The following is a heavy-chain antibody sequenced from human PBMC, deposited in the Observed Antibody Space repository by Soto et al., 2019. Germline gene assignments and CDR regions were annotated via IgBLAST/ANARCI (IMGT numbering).Heavy chain of an antibody. V-gene: IGHV1-69*01. CDR3: ATDRGYFSVWRFDY. D-gene: IGHD2-15*01. CDR2: IIPIFGTV. CDR1: GGTFSSSA. Sequence: QVQLVQSGAEVKKPGSSVKVSCKASGGTFSSSAISWVRQAPGQGLDWVGGIIPIFGTVQYAQKFQGRVTFTSDESTSTAYMELSSLRSEDTAVYYCATDRGYFSVWRFDYWGQGTLILVSS. J-gene: IGHJ4*02.